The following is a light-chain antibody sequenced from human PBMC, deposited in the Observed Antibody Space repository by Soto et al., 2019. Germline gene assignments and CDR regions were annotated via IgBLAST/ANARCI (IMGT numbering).Light chain of an antibody. V-gene: IGLV2-14*01. CDR3: SSYTGSSTYV. J-gene: IGLJ1*01. CDR1: SSDVGGYNY. Sequence: QSVLTQPASVSGSPGQSITISCTGTSSDVGGYNYVSWYQQHPGKAPKLMIYDVSNRPSGISNRFSGSKSGNTASLTISGLQAEDEAGYYCSSYTGSSTYVFGTGTKVTVL. CDR2: DVS.